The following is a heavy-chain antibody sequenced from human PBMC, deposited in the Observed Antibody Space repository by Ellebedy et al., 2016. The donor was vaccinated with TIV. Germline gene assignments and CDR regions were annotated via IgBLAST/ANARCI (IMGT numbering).Heavy chain of an antibody. Sequence: GGSLRLXCAASGFTFDDYAMHWVRQAPGKGLEWVSGISWNSGSIGYADSVKGRFTISRDNAKNSLYLQMNSLRAEDTAVYYCARDYPRSGNNWFDSWGQGTLVTVSS. CDR1: GFTFDDYA. J-gene: IGHJ5*01. D-gene: IGHD3-10*01. CDR2: ISWNSGSI. CDR3: ARDYPRSGNNWFDS. V-gene: IGHV3-9*01.